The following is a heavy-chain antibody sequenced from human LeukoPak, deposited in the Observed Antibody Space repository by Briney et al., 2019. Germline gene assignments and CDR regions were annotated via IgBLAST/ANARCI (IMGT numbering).Heavy chain of an antibody. V-gene: IGHV3-23*01. CDR1: GFTFNTDA. J-gene: IGHJ4*02. CDR3: ATSGIAAAGKDYFDY. Sequence: GGSLRLSCAASGFTFNTDAMSWVRQAPGKGLEWVSAISGSGGSAYYAESVKGRFTISRATSKNTLYLQMNSLRDEDTAVYYCATSGIAAAGKDYFDYWGQGTLVTVSS. CDR2: ISGSGGSA. D-gene: IGHD6-13*01.